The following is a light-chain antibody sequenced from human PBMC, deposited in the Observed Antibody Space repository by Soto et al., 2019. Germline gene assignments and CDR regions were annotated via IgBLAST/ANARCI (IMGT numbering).Light chain of an antibody. Sequence: EIVLTQSPGPLSLSPGETATLSCRGSQSVSNNYLAWYQQKPGQAXRLLIYDAASRATGVPARFSGSGSGTDFILTINSLEPEDGEVYDGQQRSVWPLTFGQGTKVDIK. CDR3: QQRSVWPLT. J-gene: IGKJ1*01. CDR1: QSVSNNY. V-gene: IGKV3D-20*02. CDR2: DAA.